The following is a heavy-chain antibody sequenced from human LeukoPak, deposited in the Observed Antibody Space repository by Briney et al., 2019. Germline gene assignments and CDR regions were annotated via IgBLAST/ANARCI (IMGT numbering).Heavy chain of an antibody. J-gene: IGHJ4*02. CDR2: IYYSGST. V-gene: IGHV4-30-4*01. D-gene: IGHD3-22*01. Sequence: SETLSLICTVSGGSISSGDYYWSWIRQPPGKGLEWIGYIYYSGSTYYNPSFKSRVTISVDTSKNQFSLKLSSVTAADTAVYYCARFYDSSGYPDYWGQGTLVTVSS. CDR3: ARFYDSSGYPDY. CDR1: GGSISSGDYY.